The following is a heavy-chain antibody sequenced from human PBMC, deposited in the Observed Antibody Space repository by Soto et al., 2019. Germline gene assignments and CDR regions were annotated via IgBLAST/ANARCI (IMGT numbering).Heavy chain of an antibody. CDR2: INAGNGNT. Sequence: ASVKVSCKASGYIFTNYAIHWVRQAPGQSLEWMGWINAGNGNTKYSQKFQGRVTITRDTSASTAYMELSSLRSEDTAVYYCASGRLYDIPDYWGQGTLVTVSS. CDR1: GYIFTNYA. D-gene: IGHD3-9*01. CDR3: ASGRLYDIPDY. V-gene: IGHV1-3*01. J-gene: IGHJ4*02.